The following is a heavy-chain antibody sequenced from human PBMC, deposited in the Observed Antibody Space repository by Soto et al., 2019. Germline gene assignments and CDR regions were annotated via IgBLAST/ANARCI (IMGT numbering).Heavy chain of an antibody. CDR2: IGGSGGIT. D-gene: IGHD1-26*01. CDR1: GFTFSSYA. Sequence: EVQLLESGGGLVQPGGSLRLSCAASGFTFSSYAMSWVRQAPGKGLEWVSGIGGSGGITYYADSVKGRFIISRDNSKNMLYRQMKSLGAQDTAVYYCAKLGVDGSYHGYFDYWGQGTLVTVSS. V-gene: IGHV3-23*01. CDR3: AKLGVDGSYHGYFDY. J-gene: IGHJ4*02.